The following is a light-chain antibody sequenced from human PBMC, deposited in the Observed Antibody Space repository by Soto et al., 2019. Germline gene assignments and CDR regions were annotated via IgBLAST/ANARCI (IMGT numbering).Light chain of an antibody. J-gene: IGLJ2*01. CDR2: EVS. CDR1: SSDVGGYKH. V-gene: IGLV2-14*01. Sequence: QSALTQPASVSGSPGKSITISCTGTSSDVGGYKHVAWYQQYPGKDPKLIIFEVSDRPSGVSNRFSGSKSGNTASLSISGLQPEDEADYYCSSYKSGATLVFGGGTKLTVL. CDR3: SSYKSGATLV.